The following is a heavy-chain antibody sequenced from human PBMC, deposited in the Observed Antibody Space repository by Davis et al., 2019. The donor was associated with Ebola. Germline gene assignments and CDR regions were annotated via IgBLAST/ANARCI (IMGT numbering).Heavy chain of an antibody. J-gene: IGHJ4*02. D-gene: IGHD3-22*01. CDR2: ISWDGGST. V-gene: IGHV3-43*01. CDR3: TKAAPGLGDYFDY. CDR1: GFTFDDYT. Sequence: GESLKISCAASGFTFDDYTMHWVRQAPGKGLEWVSLISWDGGSTYYADSVKGRFTISRDNSKNSLYLQMNSLRTEDTALYYCTKAAPGLGDYFDYWGQGTLVTVSS.